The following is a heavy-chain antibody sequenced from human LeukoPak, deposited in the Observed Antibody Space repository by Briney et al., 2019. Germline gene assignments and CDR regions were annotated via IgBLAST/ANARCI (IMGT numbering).Heavy chain of an antibody. D-gene: IGHD3-22*01. CDR2: IDYSGGSS. CDR1: GFTFNIYG. Sequence: PGGSLRLSCAASGFTFNIYGMNWVRQAPGKGLEWVSSIDYSGGSSYYADSVKGRFTISRDDSKNTLYLQLNSLRADDTAVYYCARLISGYYFDYWGQGTLVTVSS. CDR3: ARLISGYYFDY. V-gene: IGHV3-23*01. J-gene: IGHJ4*02.